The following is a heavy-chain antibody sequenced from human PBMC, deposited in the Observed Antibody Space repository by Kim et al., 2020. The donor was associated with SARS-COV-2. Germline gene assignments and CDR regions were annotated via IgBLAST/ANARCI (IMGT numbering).Heavy chain of an antibody. CDR1: GYTFTGYY. D-gene: IGHD2-15*01. CDR2: INPNSGGT. V-gene: IGHV1-2*06. J-gene: IGHJ3*02. Sequence: ASVKVSCKASGYTFTGYYMHWVRQAPGQGLEWMGRINPNSGGTNYAQKFQGRVTMTRDTSISTAYMELSRLRSDDTAVYYCAREEGYCSGGSCPYTVESAFDIWGQGTMVTVSS. CDR3: AREEGYCSGGSCPYTVESAFDI.